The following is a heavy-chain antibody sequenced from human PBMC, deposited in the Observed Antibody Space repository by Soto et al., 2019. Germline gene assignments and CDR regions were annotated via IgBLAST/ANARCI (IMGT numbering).Heavy chain of an antibody. CDR1: GFTFSSYG. Sequence: QVQLVESGGGVVQPGRSLRLSCAACGFTFSSYGMHWVRQAPGKGLEWVAVIWYDGSNKYYADSVKGRFTISRDNSKNTLYLQMNSLRAEDTAVYYCARARSVHYYGMDVWGQGTTVTVSS. CDR3: ARARSVHYYGMDV. CDR2: IWYDGSNK. V-gene: IGHV3-33*01. J-gene: IGHJ6*02.